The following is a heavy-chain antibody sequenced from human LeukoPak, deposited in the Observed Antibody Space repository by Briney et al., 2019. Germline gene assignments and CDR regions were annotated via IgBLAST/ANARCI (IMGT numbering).Heavy chain of an antibody. J-gene: IGHJ4*02. CDR2: TYYRSKWNN. D-gene: IGHD3-16*01. V-gene: IGHV6-1*01. CDR1: GDRVSSKRAG. Sequence: SQTLSLTCAISGDRVSSKRAGWTWIRQSPSRGLEWLGRTYYRSKWNNDYAASVESRISINADVSKNQFSLHLNSVTLEDTAVYYCAREGKGEQADLFDYWGQGTLVTVSS. CDR3: AREGKGEQADLFDY.